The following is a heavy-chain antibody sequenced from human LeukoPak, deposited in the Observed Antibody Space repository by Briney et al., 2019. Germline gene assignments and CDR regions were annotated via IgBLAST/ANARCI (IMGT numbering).Heavy chain of an antibody. D-gene: IGHD2-15*01. Sequence: ASVKVSCKAFGGTFSSYAISWVRQAPRQGLEWMGGIIPIFGTANYAQKFQGRVTITADECTSTAYMELSSLRSEDTGVYYCSRDVGYCSGGSCYSPWGQGTLVTVSS. CDR3: SRDVGYCSGGSCYSP. V-gene: IGHV1-69*13. J-gene: IGHJ5*02. CDR2: IIPIFGTA. CDR1: GGTFSSYA.